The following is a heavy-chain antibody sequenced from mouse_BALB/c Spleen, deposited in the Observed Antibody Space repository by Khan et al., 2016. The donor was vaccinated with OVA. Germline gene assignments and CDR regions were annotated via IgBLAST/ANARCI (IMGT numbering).Heavy chain of an antibody. CDR3: ARESSYWYFDV. CDR2: INTYTGEP. V-gene: IGHV9-1*02. D-gene: IGHD1-1*01. Sequence: QIQLVQSGPELKKPGETVKISCKASGYTFTNYRMNWMKQAPGKGLKWMGWINTYTGEPTYADDFKGRIAFSLETSARTAYLQINNLKNEDMATYFCARESSYWYFDVWGAGTTVTVSS. CDR1: GYTFTNYR. J-gene: IGHJ1*01.